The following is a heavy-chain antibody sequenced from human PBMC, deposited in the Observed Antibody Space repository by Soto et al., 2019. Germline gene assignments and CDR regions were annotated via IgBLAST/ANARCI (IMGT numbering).Heavy chain of an antibody. CDR2: ISYDGSNK. Sequence: QVQLVESGGGVVQPGRSLRLSCAASGFTFSSYGMHWVRQAPGKGLEWVAVISYDGSNKYYADSVKGRFTISRDNSKNTLYLQMNSLRAEDTAVYYCAKDRGNYYGSGSYSLNDYWGQGTLVTVSS. D-gene: IGHD3-10*01. V-gene: IGHV3-30*18. CDR1: GFTFSSYG. J-gene: IGHJ4*02. CDR3: AKDRGNYYGSGSYSLNDY.